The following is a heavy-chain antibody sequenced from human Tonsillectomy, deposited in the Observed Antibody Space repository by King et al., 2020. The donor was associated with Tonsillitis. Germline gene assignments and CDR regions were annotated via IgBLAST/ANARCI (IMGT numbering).Heavy chain of an antibody. CDR1: GFLFKSFG. D-gene: IGHD1-14*01. CDR2: LSYDGGDR. CDR3: AKEGAGPFDS. V-gene: IGHV3-30*18. J-gene: IGHJ4*02. Sequence: VQLVESGGGVVQPGGSLRLSCEASGFLFKSFGMHWVRQAPAMGLEWVATLSYDGGDRYYAESVKGRFTISRDNSEHTLYLQMNSLRREDTAIYYCAKEGAGPFDSWGRGTLVTVSA.